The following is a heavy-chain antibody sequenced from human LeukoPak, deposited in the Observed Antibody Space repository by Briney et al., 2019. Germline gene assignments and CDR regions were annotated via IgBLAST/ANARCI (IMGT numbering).Heavy chain of an antibody. CDR2: INPNSGGT. CDR1: GYTFTGYY. J-gene: IGHJ3*02. Sequence: GASVKVSCKASGYTFTGYYMHWVRQAPGQGLEWMGWINPNSGGTNYAQKFQGRVTITMDESTSTAYMELSSLRSEDTAVYYCARDSSIADPGLGAFDIWGQGTMVTVSS. CDR3: ARDSSIADPGLGAFDI. D-gene: IGHD6-6*01. V-gene: IGHV1-2*02.